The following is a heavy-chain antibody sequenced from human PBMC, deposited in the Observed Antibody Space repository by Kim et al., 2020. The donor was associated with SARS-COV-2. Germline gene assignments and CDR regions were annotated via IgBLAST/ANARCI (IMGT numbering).Heavy chain of an antibody. CDR1: GFTVSTNY. Sequence: GGSLRLSCAASGFTVSTNYMSWVRQAPGRGLEWVSLIYSGGSTYYADSVKGRFTISRDNSRNTLSLQMSSLRPEDTAIYYCVRSGPFDAFDIWGQGTMVTVSS. J-gene: IGHJ3*02. V-gene: IGHV3-53*05. CDR3: VRSGPFDAFDI. D-gene: IGHD3-10*01. CDR2: IYSGGST.